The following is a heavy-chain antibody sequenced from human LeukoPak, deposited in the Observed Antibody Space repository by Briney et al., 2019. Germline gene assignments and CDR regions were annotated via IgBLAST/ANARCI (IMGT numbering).Heavy chain of an antibody. V-gene: IGHV3-23*01. D-gene: IGHD2-15*01. Sequence: PGGSLRLSCAASGFTFSSYAMTWVRQPPGKGLEWVSTISGSGGRTYYADSVKGRFTISRDDAKNTLYLQMNSLRAEDTAVYYCARQKESRYCSGGSCLPYYYYYMDVWGKGTTVTISS. J-gene: IGHJ6*03. CDR2: ISGSGGRT. CDR1: GFTFSSYA. CDR3: ARQKESRYCSGGSCLPYYYYYMDV.